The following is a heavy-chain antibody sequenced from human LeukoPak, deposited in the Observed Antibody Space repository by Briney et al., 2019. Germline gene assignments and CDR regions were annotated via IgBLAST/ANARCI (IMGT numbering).Heavy chain of an antibody. CDR2: ISYDGSNK. J-gene: IGHJ4*02. CDR3: ARDRRDGYNSPLDY. V-gene: IGHV3-30-3*01. CDR1: GFTFSSYA. D-gene: IGHD5-24*01. Sequence: PGGSLRLSCAASGFTFSSYAMHWVRQAPGKGLEWVAVISYDGSNKYYADSVKGRFTISRDNSKNTLYLQMNNLRAEDTAVYYCARDRRDGYNSPLDYWGQGTLVTVSS.